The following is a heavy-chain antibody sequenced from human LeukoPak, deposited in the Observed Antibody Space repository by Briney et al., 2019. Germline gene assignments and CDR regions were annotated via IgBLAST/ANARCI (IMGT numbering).Heavy chain of an antibody. CDR3: AKPKSPAYGDYRGVFDY. V-gene: IGHV3-23*01. J-gene: IGHJ4*02. CDR1: GFTFSSYG. CDR2: ISGSGGST. D-gene: IGHD4-17*01. Sequence: GGSLRLSCAASGFTFSSYGMSCVRQAPGKGLEWVSAISGSGGSTYYADSVKGRFTISRGNSKNTLYLQMNSLRAEDTAVYYCAKPKSPAYGDYRGVFDYWGQGTLVTVSS.